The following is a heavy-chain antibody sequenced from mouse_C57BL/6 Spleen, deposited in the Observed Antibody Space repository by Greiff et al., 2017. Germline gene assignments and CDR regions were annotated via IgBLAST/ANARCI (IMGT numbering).Heavy chain of an antibody. J-gene: IGHJ1*03. CDR3: ASKSSLWYFDV. CDR2: ISYDGSN. V-gene: IGHV3-6*01. Sequence: EVKLQESGPGLVKPSQSLSLTCSVTGYSITSGYYWNWIRQFPGNKLEWMGYISYDGSNNYNPSLKNRISITRDTSKNQFFLKLNSVTTEDTATYYCASKSSLWYFDVWGTGTTVTVSS. CDR1: GYSITSGYY. D-gene: IGHD1-1*01.